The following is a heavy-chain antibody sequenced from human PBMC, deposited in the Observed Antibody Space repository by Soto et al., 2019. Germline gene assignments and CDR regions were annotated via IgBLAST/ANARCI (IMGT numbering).Heavy chain of an antibody. CDR3: AKDQLWFGELLDNWFDP. Sequence: PGVSLRLSCAASGFTFSSYGMHWVRQAPGKGLEWVAVISYDGSNKYYADSVKGRFTISRDNSKNTLYLQMNSLRAEDTAVYYCAKDQLWFGELLDNWFDPWGQGTLVTVSS. V-gene: IGHV3-30*18. CDR2: ISYDGSNK. CDR1: GFTFSSYG. D-gene: IGHD3-10*01. J-gene: IGHJ5*02.